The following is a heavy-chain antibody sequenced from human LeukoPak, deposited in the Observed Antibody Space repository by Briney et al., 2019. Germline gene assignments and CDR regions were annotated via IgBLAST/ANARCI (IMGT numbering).Heavy chain of an antibody. CDR3: ARLAGIVVVIALDR. J-gene: IGHJ4*02. D-gene: IGHD2-21*01. V-gene: IGHV3-21*01. CDR2: ISSSSSYI. CDR1: GFTFSSYS. Sequence: GGSLRLSCAASGFTFSSYSMNWVRQAPGKGLEWVSSISSSSSYIYYADSVKGRFTISRDNAKNSLYLQMNSLRAEDTAVYYCARLAGIVVVIALDRWGQGTLVTVSS.